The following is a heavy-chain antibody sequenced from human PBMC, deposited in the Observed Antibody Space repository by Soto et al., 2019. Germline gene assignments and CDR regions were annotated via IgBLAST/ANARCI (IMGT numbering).Heavy chain of an antibody. V-gene: IGHV3-33*01. CDR1: GFSLSGYG. Sequence: QVQLVESGGGVVQPGRSLRLSCEVFGFSLSGYGMHWVRQAPGKGLEWVAVIWYHGTTKNYADSVKGRFTISRDTSKNTVYLQMDSLKVEDTAVYYCARDVDRTSHLNWFDPWGQGVMVTGSS. D-gene: IGHD5-12*01. CDR2: IWYHGTTK. J-gene: IGHJ5*02. CDR3: ARDVDRTSHLNWFDP.